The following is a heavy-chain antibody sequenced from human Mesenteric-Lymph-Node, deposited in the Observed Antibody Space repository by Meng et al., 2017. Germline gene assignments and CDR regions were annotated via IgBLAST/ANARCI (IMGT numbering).Heavy chain of an antibody. D-gene: IGHD2/OR15-2a*01. CDR2: IKTDGSET. CDR1: GFTFSSYW. Sequence: GESLKISCAASGFTFSSYWMSWVRQAPGKGLEWVSHIKTDGSETDYADSVKGRFTISRDNAKNTLYLQMNSLRAEDTAVYYCARDGFPRGAEYDYWGQGALVTVSS. CDR3: ARDGFPRGAEYDY. V-gene: IGHV3-74*01. J-gene: IGHJ4*02.